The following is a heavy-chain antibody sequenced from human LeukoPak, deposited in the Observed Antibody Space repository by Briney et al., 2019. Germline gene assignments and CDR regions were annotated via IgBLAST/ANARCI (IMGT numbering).Heavy chain of an antibody. Sequence: ASVKVSCKASGYTFTSYGISWVRQAPGQGLEWMGWISAYNGNTNYAQKLQGRVTMTTDTSTSTAYMELRSLRSDDTAVYYCASFALSSGDYYYYMDVWGKGTTVTVSS. CDR2: ISAYNGNT. J-gene: IGHJ6*03. CDR3: ASFALSSGDYYYYMDV. D-gene: IGHD2-15*01. CDR1: GYTFTSYG. V-gene: IGHV1-18*01.